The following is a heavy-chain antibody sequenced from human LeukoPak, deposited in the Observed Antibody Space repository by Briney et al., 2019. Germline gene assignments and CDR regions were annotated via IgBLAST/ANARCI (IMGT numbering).Heavy chain of an antibody. J-gene: IGHJ4*02. CDR2: INPNSGGT. D-gene: IGHD6-19*01. V-gene: IGHV1-2*02. CDR3: APTVAGTGFDY. CDR1: GYTFTAYY. Sequence: ASVKVSCKASGYTFTAYYIHWVRQASGQGLEWMGWINPNSGGTNYAQKFQGRVTMTRDTSISTAYMELSRLRSDDTAVYYCAPTVAGTGFDYWGQGALVTVSS.